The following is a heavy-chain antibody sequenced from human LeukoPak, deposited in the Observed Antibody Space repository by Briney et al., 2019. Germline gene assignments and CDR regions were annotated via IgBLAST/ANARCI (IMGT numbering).Heavy chain of an antibody. J-gene: IGHJ6*03. Sequence: PGGSLRLSCAASGFTFSSYWMSWVRQAPGKGLEWVANIKPDGSEKYYVDSVKGRFTISRDNSKNTLYLQMNSLRAEDTAVYYCAKDLSGSYNHNYYYYMDVWGKGTTVTVSS. V-gene: IGHV3-7*01. CDR2: IKPDGSEK. CDR1: GFTFSSYW. CDR3: AKDLSGSYNHNYYYYMDV. D-gene: IGHD1-26*01.